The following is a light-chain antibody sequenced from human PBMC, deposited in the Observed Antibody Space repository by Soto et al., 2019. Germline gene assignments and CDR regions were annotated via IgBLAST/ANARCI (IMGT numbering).Light chain of an antibody. Sequence: DIVMTQSPDSLAVSLGERATINCKSSQSVLYSSNNKNYLAWYQQKPGQPPKLLLYWASTRESGAPDRFSGSGSGTDFTLTISGLQAEDVAVYYCQQYYRPWTFGQGTKVEIK. CDR2: WAS. J-gene: IGKJ1*01. V-gene: IGKV4-1*01. CDR3: QQYYRPWT. CDR1: QSVLYSSNNKNY.